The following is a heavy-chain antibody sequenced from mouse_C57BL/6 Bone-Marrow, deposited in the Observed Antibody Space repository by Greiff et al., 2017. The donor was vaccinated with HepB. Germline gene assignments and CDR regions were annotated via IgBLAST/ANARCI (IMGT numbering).Heavy chain of an antibody. V-gene: IGHV5-4*03. CDR1: GFTFSSYA. J-gene: IGHJ3*01. Sequence: EVMLVESGGGLVKPGGSLKLSCAASGFTFSSYAMSWVRQTPEKRLEWVATISDGGSYTYYPDNVKGRFTIARDKAKNKLYLQMSNLKYEDTAMYYCARGRLRLTYWGQGTLVTVSA. D-gene: IGHD2-2*01. CDR3: ARGRLRLTY. CDR2: ISDGGSYT.